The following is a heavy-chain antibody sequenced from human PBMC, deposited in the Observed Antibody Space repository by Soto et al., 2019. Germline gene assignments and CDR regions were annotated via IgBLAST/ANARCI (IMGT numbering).Heavy chain of an antibody. CDR1: GYSISSGGYY. Sequence: QVQLQETGPGLVKPSQTLSLTCTVSGYSISSGGYYWSWIRQFPGRGLEWIGDIFYDGRTGYNPSLKSRISISVDSSKNQFSLRLSSVTAADTAVYFCAREEMSGYYVAEYWGQVTVVTVSS. D-gene: IGHD3-22*01. V-gene: IGHV4-31*03. CDR2: IFYDGRT. CDR3: AREEMSGYYVAEY. J-gene: IGHJ4*02.